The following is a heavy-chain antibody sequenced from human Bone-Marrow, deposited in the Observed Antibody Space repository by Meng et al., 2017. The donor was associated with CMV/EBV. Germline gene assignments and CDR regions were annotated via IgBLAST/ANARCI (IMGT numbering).Heavy chain of an antibody. J-gene: IGHJ5*02. D-gene: IGHD3-16*01. CDR1: GGYISSGGYS. V-gene: IGHV4-30-2*01. Sequence: AVPGGYISSGGYSWSWIRQPPGKGLEWIGYIYHSGSTYYNPSLKSRVTISVDRSKNQFSLKLSSVTAADTAVYYCARGLYPVWFDPWGQGTLVTVSS. CDR2: IYHSGST. CDR3: ARGLYPVWFDP.